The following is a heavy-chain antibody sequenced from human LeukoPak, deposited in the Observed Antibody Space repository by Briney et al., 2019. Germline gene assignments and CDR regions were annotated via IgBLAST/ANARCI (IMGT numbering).Heavy chain of an antibody. CDR3: ARELRSTWNSWYYEV. J-gene: IGHJ2*01. CDR2: IYYSGST. D-gene: IGHD6-13*01. V-gene: IGHV4-31*03. CDR1: GGSISRSAYY. Sequence: SETLSLTCTVSGGSISRSAYYWSWIRQFPGKGLEWIGYIYYSGSTYYNPSLKSRVTVSVDTSKNQFSLKLTSVTAADTAVYHCARELRSTWNSWYYEVWGRGTRVTVSS.